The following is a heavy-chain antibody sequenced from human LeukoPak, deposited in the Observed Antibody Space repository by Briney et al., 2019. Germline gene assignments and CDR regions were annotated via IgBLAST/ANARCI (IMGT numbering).Heavy chain of an antibody. D-gene: IGHD1-26*01. CDR2: INPNSGGT. J-gene: IGHJ4*02. Sequence: ASVKVSCKASGYTFTGYYMHWVRQAPGQGLEWMGWINPNSGGTNYAQKFQGRVTMTRDTSISTAYMELSRLRSDDTAVYYCARGPARGGSFGNSGIDYWGQGTLVTVSS. CDR1: GYTFTGYY. CDR3: ARGPARGGSFGNSGIDY. V-gene: IGHV1-2*02.